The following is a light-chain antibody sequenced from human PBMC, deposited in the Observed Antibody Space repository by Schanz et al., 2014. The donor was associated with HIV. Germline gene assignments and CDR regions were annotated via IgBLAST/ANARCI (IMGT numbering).Light chain of an antibody. CDR3: QSHDSRLSAWV. CDR2: NND. Sequence: QSVLTQPPSASATPGQRVIISCSGSRSDIGSRSVDWYRQRPGTAPRLLIHNNDQRPSGVPDRFSGSKSGTSGSLAITGLQAEDEADYYCQSHDSRLSAWVFGGGTKLTVL. J-gene: IGLJ3*02. CDR1: RSDIGSRS. V-gene: IGLV1-44*01.